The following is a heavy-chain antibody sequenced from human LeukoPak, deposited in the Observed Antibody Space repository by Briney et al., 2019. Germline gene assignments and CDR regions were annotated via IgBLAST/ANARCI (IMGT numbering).Heavy chain of an antibody. CDR1: GGSFTSFI. J-gene: IGHJ6*03. V-gene: IGHV1-69*16. D-gene: IGHD3-9*01. Sequence: SVKVSCKASGGSFTSFIINWVRQAPGQGLEWMGGFIPMVATANYAQKFQGRVTITTDESTDTAYMELRCLRSEDTAVYYCARGGDGFWLSNHYYYMDVWGKGTTVTVSS. CDR3: ARGGDGFWLSNHYYYMDV. CDR2: FIPMVATA.